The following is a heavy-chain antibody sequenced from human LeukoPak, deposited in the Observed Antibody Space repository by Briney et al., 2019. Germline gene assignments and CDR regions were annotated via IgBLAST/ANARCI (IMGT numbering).Heavy chain of an antibody. D-gene: IGHD3-10*01. Sequence: PSETLSLTCTVSGGSIRSYYWSWIRQPPGKGLEWIAYIYYSGSTNYNPSLKSRVTISVDTSKNQFSLKVSSVTAADTAVYYCARVFDSGSQAYFYYMDVWGKGTTVTIFS. CDR1: GGSIRSYY. V-gene: IGHV4-59*01. J-gene: IGHJ6*03. CDR3: ARVFDSGSQAYFYYMDV. CDR2: IYYSGST.